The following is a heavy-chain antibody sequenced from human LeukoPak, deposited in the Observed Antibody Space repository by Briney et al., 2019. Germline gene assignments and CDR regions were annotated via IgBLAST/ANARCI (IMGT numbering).Heavy chain of an antibody. CDR3: AVPPPPGFSYGENLFDY. CDR1: GFTFSNYW. V-gene: IGHV3-74*01. CDR2: INSAGSST. Sequence: GGSLRLSCAASGFTFSNYWMYWVRQAPGKGLVWVSRINSAGSSTSYADSVKGRFTISRDNAKSTLYLQMNSLRAEDTAVYYCAVPPPPGFSYGENLFDYWGQGTLVTVSS. J-gene: IGHJ4*02. D-gene: IGHD5-18*01.